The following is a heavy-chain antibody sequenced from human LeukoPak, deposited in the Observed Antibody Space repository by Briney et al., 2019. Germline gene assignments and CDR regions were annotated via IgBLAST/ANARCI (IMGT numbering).Heavy chain of an antibody. J-gene: IGHJ3*02. CDR1: GFTFSSYA. Sequence: GGSLRLSCAASGFTFSSYAMRWVRQGPGKGLEWVSGFSASDGSTQYADSVKGRFTISRDYSKNTLFLHMNSLRGDDTAVYYCAKSRTAASGTGAFDIWGEGTMDTVPS. CDR3: AKSRTAASGTGAFDI. V-gene: IGHV3-23*01. D-gene: IGHD6-13*01. CDR2: FSASDGST.